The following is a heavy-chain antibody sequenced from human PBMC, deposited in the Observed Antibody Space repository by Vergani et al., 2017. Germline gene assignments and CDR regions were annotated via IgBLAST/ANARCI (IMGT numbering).Heavy chain of an antibody. CDR1: GFTFSDYY. V-gene: IGHV3-11*01. CDR3: AKDGNGIAAAGTIFSFDP. J-gene: IGHJ5*02. Sequence: QVQLVESGGGLVKPGGSLRLSCAASGFTFSDYYMSWIRQAPGKGLEWVSYISSSGSTIYYADCVKGRFTISRDNAKNTLYLQMNSLRAEEPAVYYCAKDGNGIAAAGTIFSFDPWGQGTLVTVSS. D-gene: IGHD6-13*01. CDR2: ISSSGSTI.